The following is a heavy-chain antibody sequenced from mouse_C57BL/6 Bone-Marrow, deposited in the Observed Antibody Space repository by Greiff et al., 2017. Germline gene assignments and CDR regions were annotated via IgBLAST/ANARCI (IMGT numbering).Heavy chain of an antibody. Sequence: QVQLQQSGAELVRPGTSVKVSCKASGYAFTNYLIEWVKQRPGQGLEWIGVINPGSGGTNYNEKFKGKATLTVDKSSSTAYMQLSSLTSEDSAVYFCARPSWDALYFDYWGQGTTLTVSS. CDR1: GYAFTNYL. V-gene: IGHV1-54*01. CDR2: INPGSGGT. D-gene: IGHD4-1*01. CDR3: ARPSWDALYFDY. J-gene: IGHJ2*01.